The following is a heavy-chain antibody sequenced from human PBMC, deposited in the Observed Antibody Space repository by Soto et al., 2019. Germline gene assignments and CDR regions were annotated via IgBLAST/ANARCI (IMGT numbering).Heavy chain of an antibody. J-gene: IGHJ6*03. D-gene: IGHD3-10*01. V-gene: IGHV3-7*01. CDR2: IKQDGSEK. CDR1: GFTFSSYW. CDR3: AREGSGRITMVRGKKDFGAPYKYYMDV. Sequence: GGSLRLSCAASGFTFSSYWMSWVRQAPGKGLEWVANIKQDGSEKYYVDSVKGRFTISRDNAKNSLYLQMNSLRAEDTAVYYCAREGSGRITMVRGKKDFGAPYKYYMDVWGKGTTVTVSS.